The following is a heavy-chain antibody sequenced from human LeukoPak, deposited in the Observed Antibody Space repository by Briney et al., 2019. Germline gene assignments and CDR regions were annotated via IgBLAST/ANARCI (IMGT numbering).Heavy chain of an antibody. V-gene: IGHV3-30*02. CDR2: IRYDGSNK. D-gene: IGHD6-19*01. Sequence: SGGSLRLSCAASGFTFSSYGMHWVRQAPGKGLEWVAFIRYDGSNKYYADSVKGRFTISRDNSKNTLYLQMNSLRAEDTAVYYCAKSRSGGLAVAGTWGQGTLVTVSS. CDR3: AKSRSGGLAVAGT. CDR1: GFTFSSYG. J-gene: IGHJ4*02.